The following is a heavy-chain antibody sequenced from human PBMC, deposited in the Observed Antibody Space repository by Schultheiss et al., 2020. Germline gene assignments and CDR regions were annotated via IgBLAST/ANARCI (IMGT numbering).Heavy chain of an antibody. CDR3: AREGEQQRNFDY. V-gene: IGHV4-30-4*02. D-gene: IGHD6-13*01. CDR1: GGSISSGDYY. CDR2: IYYSGST. J-gene: IGHJ4*02. Sequence: SDTLSLTCTVSGGSISSGDYYWSWIRQPPGKGLEWIGYIYYSGSTYYNPSLKSRVTISVDTSKNQFSLKLSSVTAADTAVYYCAREGEQQRNFDYWGQGTLVTVSS.